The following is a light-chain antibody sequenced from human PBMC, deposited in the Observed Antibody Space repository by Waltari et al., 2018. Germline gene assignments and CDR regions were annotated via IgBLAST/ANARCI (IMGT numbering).Light chain of an antibody. J-gene: IGLJ3*02. CDR1: SNDVGGYDR. Sequence: QSALTQPASVSGSPGQSITISCTGPSNDVGGYDRVPWYQQPPGKAPTLIIHEDSKRPSGVSNRFYGSKSGNTASLTISGLQAEDEADYYCCSYAGSGTWVFGGGTKLAVL. V-gene: IGLV2-23*01. CDR3: CSYAGSGTWV. CDR2: EDS.